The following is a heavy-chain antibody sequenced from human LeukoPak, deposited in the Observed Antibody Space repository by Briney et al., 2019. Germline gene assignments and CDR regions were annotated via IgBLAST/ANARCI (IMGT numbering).Heavy chain of an antibody. D-gene: IGHD3-22*01. V-gene: IGHV3-7*03. CDR2: IKQDGSEK. J-gene: IGHJ4*02. Sequence: GGSLRLSYAASGFTFSSYWMSWVRQAPGKGLEWVANIKQDGSEKYYVDSVKGRFTISRDNAKNSLYLQMNSLRAEDTAVYYCAKDISRINVMVVAPGRGIDYWGQGTLVTVSS. CDR1: GFTFSSYW. CDR3: AKDISRINVMVVAPGRGIDY.